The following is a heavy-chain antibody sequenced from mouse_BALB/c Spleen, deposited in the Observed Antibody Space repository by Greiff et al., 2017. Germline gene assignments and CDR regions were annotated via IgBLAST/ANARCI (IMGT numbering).Heavy chain of an antibody. Sequence: EVMLVESGGGLVQPGGSLRLSCATSGFTFTDYYMSWVRQPPGKALEWLGFIRNKANGYTTEYSASVKGRFTISRDNSQSILYLQMNTLRAEDSATYYCARAPFFFAYWGQGTLVTVSA. CDR1: GFTFTDYY. V-gene: IGHV7-3*02. J-gene: IGHJ3*01. CDR2: IRNKANGYTT. CDR3: ARAPFFFAY.